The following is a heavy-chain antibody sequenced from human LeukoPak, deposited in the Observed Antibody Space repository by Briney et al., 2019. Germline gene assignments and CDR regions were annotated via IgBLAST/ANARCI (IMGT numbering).Heavy chain of an antibody. Sequence: SETLSLTCTVSGGSISSGGYYWSWIRQHPGKGLEWIGYIYYSGSTYYNPSLRSRVTISVDTSKNQFSLKLSSVTAADMAVYYCARGTVTGFDYWGQGTLVTVSS. CDR1: GGSISSGGYY. V-gene: IGHV4-31*03. J-gene: IGHJ4*02. D-gene: IGHD4-17*01. CDR2: IYYSGST. CDR3: ARGTVTGFDY.